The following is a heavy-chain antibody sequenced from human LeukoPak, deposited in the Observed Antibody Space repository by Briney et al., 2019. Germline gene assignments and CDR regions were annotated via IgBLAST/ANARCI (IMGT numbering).Heavy chain of an antibody. CDR3: ARGRYCSGGSCYRWDSWFDP. D-gene: IGHD2-15*01. CDR2: IYHSGST. V-gene: IGHV4-38-2*02. CDR1: GGSISSYY. J-gene: IGHJ5*02. Sequence: SETLSLTCTVSGGSISSYYWSWIRQPPGKGLEWLGSIYHSGSTYYNPSLKSRVTISVDTSKNQFSLKLSSVTAADTAVYYCARGRYCSGGSCYRWDSWFDPWGQGTLVTVSS.